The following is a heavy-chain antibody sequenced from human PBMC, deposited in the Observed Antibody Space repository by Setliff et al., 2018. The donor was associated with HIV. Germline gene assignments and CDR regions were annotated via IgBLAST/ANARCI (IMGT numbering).Heavy chain of an antibody. J-gene: IGHJ5*02. D-gene: IGHD3-10*01. CDR2: IYHSGIN. CDR3: ARGRLYYGLGSHYLLSWFDP. V-gene: IGHV4-38-2*01. Sequence: PSETLSLTCAVSGYSISIGYYRGWIRQAPGKGLGWIGKIYHSGINYYNPSLKSRVAISVDTSKKKFSLKLSSVTAADTAVYYCARGRLYYGLGSHYLLSWFDPWGQGTLVTVSS. CDR1: GYSISIGYY.